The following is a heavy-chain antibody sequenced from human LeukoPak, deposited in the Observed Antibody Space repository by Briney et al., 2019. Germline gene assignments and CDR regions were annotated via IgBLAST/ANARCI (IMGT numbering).Heavy chain of an antibody. Sequence: ASVKVSCKVSGAILIELSIHWVRQSPGKGLEWMGGFDSEDGRTKVAQKFHDRVSLTEDTSLGTAYMELSSLRSEDTAVYYCASTNYGSGSYAPDYWGQGTLVTVSS. J-gene: IGHJ4*02. CDR1: GAILIELS. D-gene: IGHD3-10*01. V-gene: IGHV1-24*01. CDR3: ASTNYGSGSYAPDY. CDR2: FDSEDGRT.